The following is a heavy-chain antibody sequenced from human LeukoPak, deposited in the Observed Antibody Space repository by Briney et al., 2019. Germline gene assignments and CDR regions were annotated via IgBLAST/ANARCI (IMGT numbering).Heavy chain of an antibody. Sequence: SETLSLTCTVSGGSISSYYWNWIRQPAGKGLEWIGRIYTSGSTNYNPSLNSRVTISVDTSKNQFSLKLSSVTAADTAVYYCARVYNWNSSGLGAPRDWGRGTQVTVSS. D-gene: IGHD1-7*01. CDR2: IYTSGST. J-gene: IGHJ4*02. CDR1: GGSISSYY. V-gene: IGHV4-4*07. CDR3: ARVYNWNSSGLGAPRD.